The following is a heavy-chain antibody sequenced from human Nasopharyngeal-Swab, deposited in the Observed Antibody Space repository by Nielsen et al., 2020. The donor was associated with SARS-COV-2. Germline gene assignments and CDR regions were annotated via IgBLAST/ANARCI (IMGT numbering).Heavy chain of an antibody. D-gene: IGHD6-19*01. CDR3: ARVLYSSGGWFDP. CDR1: GYNFTGYY. CDR2: INPNSGGT. V-gene: IGHV1-2*06. J-gene: IGHJ5*02. Sequence: ASVNVSCKASGYNFTGYYMHWVRQAPGQGLEWMGRINPNSGGTNYAQKFQGRVTMTRDTSISTAYMELSRLRSDDTAVYYCARVLYSSGGWFDPWGQGTLVTVSS.